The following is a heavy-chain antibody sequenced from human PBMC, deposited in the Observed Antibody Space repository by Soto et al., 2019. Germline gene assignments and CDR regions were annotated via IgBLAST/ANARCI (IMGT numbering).Heavy chain of an antibody. CDR3: ARSQGSSTSLEIYYYYYYGMDV. V-gene: IGHV1-69*01. CDR2: IIPISETT. J-gene: IGHJ6*02. Sequence: QVQLVQAWAEVKKPGSSVKVSCKASGGTFSSYAISWVRQAPGQGREWMGGIIPISETTNYAQKFQGRVTITADESKSTAYMELSSLRSEDTAVYYCARSQGSSTSLEIYYYYYYGMDVWGQGTTVTVSS. D-gene: IGHD2-2*01. CDR1: GGTFSSYA.